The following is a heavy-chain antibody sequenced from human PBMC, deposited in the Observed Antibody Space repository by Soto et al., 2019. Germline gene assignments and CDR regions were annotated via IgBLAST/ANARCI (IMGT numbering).Heavy chain of an antibody. D-gene: IGHD6-13*01. CDR1: GYSFTSYW. CDR2: IYPGDSDT. CDR3: ARRKITRTHSSSWSWFDP. V-gene: IGHV5-51*01. J-gene: IGHJ5*02. Sequence: PGESLKISCKGSGYSFTSYWIGWVRQMPGKGLEWMGIIYPGDSDTRYSPSFQGQVTISADKSISTAYLQWSSLKASDTAMYYCARRKITRTHSSSWSWFDPWGQGTLVTVSS.